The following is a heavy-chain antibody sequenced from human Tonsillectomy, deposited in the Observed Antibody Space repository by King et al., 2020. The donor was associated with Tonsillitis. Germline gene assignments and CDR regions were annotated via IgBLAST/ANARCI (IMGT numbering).Heavy chain of an antibody. CDR1: GFTFSRYW. V-gene: IGHV3-7*03. CDR3: ARARFYGDPTLNSPRPCYFDY. J-gene: IGHJ4*02. Sequence: EVQLVESGGGLVQPGGSLRLSCAASGFTFSRYWMSWVRQAPGKGLEWVAYIKQDGSEKYYVDSVKGRFTISRDNAKNSLYLQMNSLRAEDTAVYYCARARFYGDPTLNSPRPCYFDYWGQGTLVTVSS. CDR2: IKQDGSEK. D-gene: IGHD4-17*01.